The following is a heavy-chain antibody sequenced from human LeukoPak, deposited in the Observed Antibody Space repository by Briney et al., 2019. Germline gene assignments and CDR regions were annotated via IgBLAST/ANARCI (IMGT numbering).Heavy chain of an antibody. CDR2: ISYDGSNK. Sequence: GSLRLSCAASGFTFSSYGMHWVRQAPGKGLEWVAVISYDGSNKYYADSVKGRFTISRDNSKNTLYLQMNSLRAEDTAVYYCASSYNSLAVVVAATYAFDIWGQGTMVTVSS. CDR1: GFTFSSYG. J-gene: IGHJ3*02. CDR3: ASSYNSLAVVVAATYAFDI. D-gene: IGHD2-15*01. V-gene: IGHV3-30*03.